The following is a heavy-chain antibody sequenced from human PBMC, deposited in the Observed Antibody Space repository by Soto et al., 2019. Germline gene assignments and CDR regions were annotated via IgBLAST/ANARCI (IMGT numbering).Heavy chain of an antibody. CDR1: GYSFITFV. V-gene: IGHV1-18*01. Sequence: QVQLMQSGAEVKKPGASVKVSCKTSGYSFITFVISWVRQAPGQGLEWMGWISAYNGNTNYAQKFQGRVTMTTDRSTSTVNMELGSLRSDDTAIYYCARDLVVRGLNGMDVWGQGTTVTVSS. CDR3: ARDLVVRGLNGMDV. D-gene: IGHD3-10*01. J-gene: IGHJ6*02. CDR2: ISAYNGNT.